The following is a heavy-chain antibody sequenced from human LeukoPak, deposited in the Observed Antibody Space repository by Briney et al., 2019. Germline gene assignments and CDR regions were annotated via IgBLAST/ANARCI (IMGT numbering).Heavy chain of an antibody. CDR1: GYTFPSYG. V-gene: IGHV1-18*01. CDR2: ISAYNGNT. J-gene: IGHJ4*02. CDR3: ARWRYCSSTSCPYFDY. D-gene: IGHD2-2*01. Sequence: ASVKVSCKASGYTFPSYGISWVRQAPGQGLEWMGWISAYNGNTNYAQKLKGRVTMTPDTSTSTAYMELRSVRSDDTAVYYCARWRYCSSTSCPYFDYWGQGTLVTVSS.